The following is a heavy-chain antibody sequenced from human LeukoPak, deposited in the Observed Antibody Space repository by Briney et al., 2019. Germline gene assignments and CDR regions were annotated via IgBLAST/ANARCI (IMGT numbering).Heavy chain of an antibody. Sequence: PGRPLRLSCAASGFTFSSYAMHWVRQAPGKGLEWVAVISYDGSNKYYADSVKGRFTISRDNSKNTLYLQMNSLRAEDTAVYYCARRSDIYFDYWGQGTLVTVSS. CDR1: GFTFSSYA. D-gene: IGHD1-26*01. J-gene: IGHJ4*02. V-gene: IGHV3-30*04. CDR2: ISYDGSNK. CDR3: ARRSDIYFDY.